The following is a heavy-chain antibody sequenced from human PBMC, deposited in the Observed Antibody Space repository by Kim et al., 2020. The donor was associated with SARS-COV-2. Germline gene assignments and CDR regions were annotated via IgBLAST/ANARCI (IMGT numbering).Heavy chain of an antibody. CDR2: IYYSGST. J-gene: IGHJ5*02. V-gene: IGHV4-39*01. D-gene: IGHD3-22*01. Sequence: SETLSLTCTVSGGSISSSSYYWGWIRQPPGKGLEWIGSIYYSGSTYYNPSLKSRVTISVDTSKNQFSLKLSSVTAADTAVYYCARGLTMIVVVIPGGWFDPWGQRALVTVAS. CDR1: GGSISSSSYY. CDR3: ARGLTMIVVVIPGGWFDP.